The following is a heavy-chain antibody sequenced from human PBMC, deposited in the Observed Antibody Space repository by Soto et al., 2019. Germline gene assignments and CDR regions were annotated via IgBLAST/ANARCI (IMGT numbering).Heavy chain of an antibody. CDR3: ARVVVYGGNSWSSDY. Sequence: ASVKVSCKASGGTFSSYAISWVRQAPGQGLEWMGGIIPIFGTANYAQKFQGRVTITADESTSTAYMELSSLRSEDTAVYYCARVVVYGGNSWSSDYWGQGTLVTVSS. CDR1: GGTFSSYA. J-gene: IGHJ4*02. V-gene: IGHV1-69*13. D-gene: IGHD4-17*01. CDR2: IIPIFGTA.